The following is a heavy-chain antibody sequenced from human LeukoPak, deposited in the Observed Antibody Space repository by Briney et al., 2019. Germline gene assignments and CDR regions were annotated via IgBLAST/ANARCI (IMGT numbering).Heavy chain of an antibody. V-gene: IGHV1-8*03. CDR3: ARTRGWRWLFPLDY. CDR1: GYTFTSYD. Sequence: ASVKVSCKASGYTFTSYDINWVRQATGQGLEWMGWMNLNSGNTGYAQKFQGRVTITRNTSISTAYMELSSLRSEDTAVYYCARTRGWRWLFPLDYWGQGTLVTVSS. D-gene: IGHD3-22*01. CDR2: MNLNSGNT. J-gene: IGHJ4*02.